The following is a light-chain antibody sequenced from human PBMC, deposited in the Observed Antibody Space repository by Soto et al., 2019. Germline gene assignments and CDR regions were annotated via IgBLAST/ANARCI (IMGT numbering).Light chain of an antibody. CDR3: QQYGSSPWA. Sequence: EIVLTQSPDTLSLSPGERATLSCRASQSVSSSYLAWYQQRPGQAPRLLIYGASSRATGIPDRFSGSGSGTEFTLTISRLEPEDFAVYYCQQYGSSPWAFGPGTKVDIK. CDR2: GAS. V-gene: IGKV3-20*01. CDR1: QSVSSSY. J-gene: IGKJ1*01.